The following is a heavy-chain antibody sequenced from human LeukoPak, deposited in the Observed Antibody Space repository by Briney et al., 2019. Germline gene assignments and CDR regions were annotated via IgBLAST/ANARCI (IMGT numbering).Heavy chain of an antibody. CDR3: ARSGYCGAGTCYSDYFDY. CDR1: GYTFTSYY. Sequence: ASVKVSCKASGYTFTSYYMHWVRQAPGQGLEWMGIINPSGGSTSYAQKFQGRVTMTRDTSTSTVYMELSSLRSEDTAVYYCARSGYCGAGTCYSDYFDYWGQGTLVTVSS. V-gene: IGHV1-46*01. D-gene: IGHD2-15*01. J-gene: IGHJ4*02. CDR2: INPSGGST.